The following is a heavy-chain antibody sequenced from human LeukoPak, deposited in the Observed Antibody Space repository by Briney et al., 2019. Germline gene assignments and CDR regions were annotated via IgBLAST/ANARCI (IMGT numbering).Heavy chain of an antibody. D-gene: IGHD2-15*01. CDR3: AKSGLNRFDY. J-gene: IGHJ4*02. V-gene: IGHV3-48*04. CDR1: GFTFSSYS. CDR2: ISSSSSTI. Sequence: GGSLRLSCAASGFTFSSYSMNWVRQAPGKGLEWVSYISSSSSTIYYADSVKGRFTISRDNAKNSLYLQMNSLRVDDTAVYYCAKSGLNRFDYWGQGTLVTVSS.